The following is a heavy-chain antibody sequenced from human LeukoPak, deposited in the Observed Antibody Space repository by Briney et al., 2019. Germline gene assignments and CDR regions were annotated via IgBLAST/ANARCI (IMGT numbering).Heavy chain of an antibody. J-gene: IGHJ4*01. Sequence: GGSLRLSCAASGFTFSIYAMSWVRQAPGKGLEWVAAISSSGGTTYYADSMRGRFSISRDNPKSMLFLEMSSLRADDKAVYYCAKVAARRDYEAYFEYWGHGTQVAVSS. D-gene: IGHD5-24*01. CDR3: AKVAARRDYEAYFEY. V-gene: IGHV3-23*01. CDR2: ISSSGGTT. CDR1: GFTFSIYA.